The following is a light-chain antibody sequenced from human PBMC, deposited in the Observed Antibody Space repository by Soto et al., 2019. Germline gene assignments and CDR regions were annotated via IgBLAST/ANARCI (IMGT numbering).Light chain of an antibody. CDR3: QQFNSYPHT. CDR2: AAS. V-gene: IGKV1-9*01. CDR1: QGISSY. J-gene: IGKJ4*01. Sequence: LSHRRSSLSYSVADRLARTFRASQGISSYLDWYQQKPGKAPKLLIYAASTLQSGVPSRFSGSGSGTDFTLTISSLQPEDFATYYCQQFNSYPHTFGGGNKVDI.